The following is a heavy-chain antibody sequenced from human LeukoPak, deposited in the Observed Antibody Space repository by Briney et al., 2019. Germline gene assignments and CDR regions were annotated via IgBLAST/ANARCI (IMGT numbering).Heavy chain of an antibody. CDR1: GFTFSNYA. J-gene: IGHJ4*02. V-gene: IGHV3-64D*06. CDR3: VTEWELFDF. D-gene: IGHD1-26*01. Sequence: GGSLRLSCSASGFTFSNYAMNCVRQAPGKGLEYVSAISSNGDNTYYADSVKGRFTISRDNSKNTLYLQMTSLKPEDTAVYYCVTEWELFDFWGQGTLVTVSS. CDR2: ISSNGDNT.